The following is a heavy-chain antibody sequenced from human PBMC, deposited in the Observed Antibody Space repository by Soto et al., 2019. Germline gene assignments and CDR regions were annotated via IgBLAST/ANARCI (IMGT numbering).Heavy chain of an antibody. J-gene: IGHJ3*02. CDR2: ISGSGGST. Sequence: EVQLLESGGGLVQPGGSLRLSCAASGFTFSSYAMSWVRQAPGKGLEWVSAISGSGGSTYYADSVKGRFTISRDNSKNTLYLQMNSLRAEDTAVYYCAKDLEGVNTMIVVAGAFDIWGQGTMVTVSS. CDR3: AKDLEGVNTMIVVAGAFDI. V-gene: IGHV3-23*01. D-gene: IGHD3-22*01. CDR1: GFTFSSYA.